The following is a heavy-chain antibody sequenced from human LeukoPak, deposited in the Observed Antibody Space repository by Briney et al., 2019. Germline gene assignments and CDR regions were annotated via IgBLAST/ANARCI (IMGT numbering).Heavy chain of an antibody. J-gene: IGHJ4*02. CDR3: ARQGYDSSGYSYYSDY. D-gene: IGHD3-22*01. Sequence: GESLKISCKGSGYRFTSYWIGWVRQMPGKGLEWMGIINPGDSDTRYSPSFQGQVIISADKSISTAYLQWSSLKASDTAMYYCARQGYDSSGYSYYSDYWGQGTLVTVSS. CDR1: GYRFTSYW. V-gene: IGHV5-51*01. CDR2: INPGDSDT.